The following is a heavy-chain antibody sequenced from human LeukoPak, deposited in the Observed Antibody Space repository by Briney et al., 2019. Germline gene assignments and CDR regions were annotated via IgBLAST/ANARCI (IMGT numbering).Heavy chain of an antibody. CDR1: GITFSSYA. CDR2: ISGSGGST. CDR3: AKDRIDSYRAVGYDAFDI. J-gene: IGHJ3*02. D-gene: IGHD5-18*01. V-gene: IGHV3-23*01. Sequence: PGGSLRLSCAASGITFSSYAMSWVRQAPGKGLEWVSAISGSGGSTYYADSVKGRFTISRDNSKNTLYLQMNSLRAEDTAVYDCAKDRIDSYRAVGYDAFDIWGQGTMVTVSS.